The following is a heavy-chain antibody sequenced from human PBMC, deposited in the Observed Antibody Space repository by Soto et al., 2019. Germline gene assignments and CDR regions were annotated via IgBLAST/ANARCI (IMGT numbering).Heavy chain of an antibody. CDR2: IKSKTDGGTI. CDR3: TTDVCSGGSCYYAFVI. J-gene: IGHJ3*02. Sequence: EVHLVESGGGLVKPGGSLRLSCAASGFTFNNAWMHWVRQAPGKGLEWVGRIKSKTDGGTIDYAAPVKGRFSISRDDSKTPLYLQMNSVKTEDTAVYYGTTDVCSGGSCYYAFVIWGQGIVVTVSS. V-gene: IGHV3-15*07. D-gene: IGHD2-15*01. CDR1: GFTFNNAW.